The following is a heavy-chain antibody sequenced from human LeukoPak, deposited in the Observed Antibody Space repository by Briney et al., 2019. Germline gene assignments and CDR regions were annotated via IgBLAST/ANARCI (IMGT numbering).Heavy chain of an antibody. Sequence: GGSLRLSCAASGFTVGSIYMNWVRQAPGKGLEWVSVIYSGGNTYYADTVKGRFTISRDNSKNTVYLQMNSLRAEDTAGYYCAAYGQDAFDIWGQGTMVTVSS. D-gene: IGHD4-17*01. CDR1: GFTVGSIY. CDR3: AAYGQDAFDI. J-gene: IGHJ3*02. CDR2: IYSGGNT. V-gene: IGHV3-53*01.